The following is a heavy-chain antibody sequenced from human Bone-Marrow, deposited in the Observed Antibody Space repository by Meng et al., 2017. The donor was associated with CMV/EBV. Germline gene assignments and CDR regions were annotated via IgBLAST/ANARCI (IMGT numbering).Heavy chain of an antibody. V-gene: IGHV4-4*02. D-gene: IGHD1-14*01. J-gene: IGHJ4*02. CDR2: ISHSGST. CDR1: GGSISGSDW. CDR3: ARNHGKSDFDY. Sequence: LTCAVFGGSISGSDWWTWVRRPPGKGLEWIGEISHSGSTNYTPSLKSRVTISVDKSKNQFSLKVSSVTAADTAVYYCARNHGKSDFDYWGQGTLVTVSS.